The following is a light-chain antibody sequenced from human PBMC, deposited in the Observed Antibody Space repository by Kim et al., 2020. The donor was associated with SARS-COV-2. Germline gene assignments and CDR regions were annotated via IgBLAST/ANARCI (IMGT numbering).Light chain of an antibody. CDR3: QQFYKWPPIT. V-gene: IGKV3-15*01. CDR2: GAT. J-gene: IGKJ5*01. CDR1: QSFGSY. Sequence: PGENGTLYCRASQSFGSYLARYQKKPGQAPRLRLYGATTRATCIPARFSGIGSGTEFSLTISSLESENVAVYYCQQFYKWPPITFGQGTRLEIK.